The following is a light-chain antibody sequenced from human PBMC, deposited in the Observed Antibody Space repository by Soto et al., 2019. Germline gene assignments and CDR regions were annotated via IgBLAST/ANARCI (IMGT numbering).Light chain of an antibody. J-gene: IGLJ1*01. V-gene: IGLV1-47*02. CDR2: SNN. Sequence: QSVLTQPPSASGTPGQRVTISCSGSSSNIGSNYVYWYQQLPGTAPKLLIYSNNQRPSGVPDRFSGSKSGTSASLAISGLRSEDEADYYCAAWDDSLSDPFFGTGTKVTVL. CDR3: AAWDDSLSDPF. CDR1: SSNIGSNY.